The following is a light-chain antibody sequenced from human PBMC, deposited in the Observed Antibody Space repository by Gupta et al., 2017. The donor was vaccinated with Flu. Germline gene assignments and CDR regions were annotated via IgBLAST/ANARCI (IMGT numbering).Light chain of an antibody. CDR2: WAS. CDR3: QQYSSAHLS. J-gene: IGKJ4*01. Sequence: SLGEAATINCRSSETVLYSSNNRNYLAWYQQKPGHPPKLLIYWASTRESGVPDRFSGSGSGTEFTLTISSLQAEDVAVYYCQQYSSAHLSFGGGTKLEIK. CDR1: ETVLYSSNNRNY. V-gene: IGKV4-1*01.